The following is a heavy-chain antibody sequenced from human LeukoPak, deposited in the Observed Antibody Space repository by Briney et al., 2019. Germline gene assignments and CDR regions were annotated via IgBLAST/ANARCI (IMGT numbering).Heavy chain of an antibody. V-gene: IGHV3-74*01. J-gene: IGHJ5*02. D-gene: IGHD2-15*01. CDR1: GFSLSGYW. Sequence: PGGSLRLFCVASGFSLSGYWMYWVRQAPGKGLMYISRNNGDGSTTNYADVVKGRFTMSRDNVKNTLYLQMNSLRVEDTAVYYCARDPRNVGLAPWGQGTLDTVSS. CDR2: NNGDGSTT. CDR3: ARDPRNVGLAP.